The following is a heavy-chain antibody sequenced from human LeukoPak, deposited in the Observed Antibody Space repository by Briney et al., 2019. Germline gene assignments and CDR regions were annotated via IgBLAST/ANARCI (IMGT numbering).Heavy chain of an antibody. Sequence: SETLSLTCAVYGGSFSDYYWSWIRHPPGRGLEWIGEINHSGRTNYNPPLKSRVTISVDKSKNQFSLKLSSVTAAGPAVYYCARTVGLDVWGKGTTVTVFS. CDR3: ARTVGLDV. CDR2: INHSGRT. V-gene: IGHV4-34*01. D-gene: IGHD4-11*01. CDR1: GGSFSDYY. J-gene: IGHJ6*04.